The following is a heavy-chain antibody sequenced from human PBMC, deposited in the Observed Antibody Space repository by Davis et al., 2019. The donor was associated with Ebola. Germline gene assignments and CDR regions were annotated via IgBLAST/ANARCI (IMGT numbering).Heavy chain of an antibody. D-gene: IGHD6-6*01. J-gene: IGHJ5*02. CDR1: GFTFSSYG. CDR2: IRYDGSNK. CDR3: AKDVLDYSSSSLWFDP. V-gene: IGHV3-30*02. Sequence: PGGSLRLSCAASGFTFSSYGMHWVRQAPGKGLEWVAFIRYDGSNKYYADSVKGRFTISRDNSKNTLYLQMNSLRAEDTAVYYCAKDVLDYSSSSLWFDPWGQGTLVTVSS.